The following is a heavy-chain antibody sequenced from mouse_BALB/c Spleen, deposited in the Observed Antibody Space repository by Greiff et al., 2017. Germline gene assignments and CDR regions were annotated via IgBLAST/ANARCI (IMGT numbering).Heavy chain of an antibody. Sequence: DVMLVESGGDLVKPGGSLKLSCAASGFTFSSYGMSWVRQTPDKRLEWVATISSGGSYTYYPDSVKGRFTISRDNAKNTLYLQMSSLKSEDTAMYYCARQGYDYYAMDYWGQGTSVTVSS. CDR1: GFTFSSYG. J-gene: IGHJ4*01. V-gene: IGHV5-6*02. CDR3: ARQGYDYYAMDY. CDR2: ISSGGSYT.